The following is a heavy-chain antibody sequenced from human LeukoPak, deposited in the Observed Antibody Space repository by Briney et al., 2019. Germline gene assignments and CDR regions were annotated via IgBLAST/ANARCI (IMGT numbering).Heavy chain of an antibody. CDR2: ISYDGNTQ. CDR1: GFIFSNYA. J-gene: IGHJ4*02. Sequence: GGSLRLSCAASGFIFSNYAIHWVRQAPGKGLEWVAAISYDGNTQHYADPVKGRFTISRDNSKNTLYLQMNSLRAEDTAVYYCAPYYYDSSGTQPTNWGQGTLVTVSS. CDR3: APYYYDSSGTQPTN. V-gene: IGHV3-30*03. D-gene: IGHD3-22*01.